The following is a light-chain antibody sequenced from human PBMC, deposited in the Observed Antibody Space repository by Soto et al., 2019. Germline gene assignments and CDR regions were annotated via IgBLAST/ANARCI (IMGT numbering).Light chain of an antibody. CDR3: QQGYSSPT. CDR2: DAS. V-gene: IGKV1-39*01. CDR1: QDISDV. J-gene: IGKJ1*01. Sequence: DIQMTQSPSALSSSVGDRVTITCQASQDISDVLNWYQQQPGKAPKVLIYDASKLQTGVPSRFSGSGSGTDFTLAISSLQREDSATYYCQQGYSSPTFGQGTKVDIK.